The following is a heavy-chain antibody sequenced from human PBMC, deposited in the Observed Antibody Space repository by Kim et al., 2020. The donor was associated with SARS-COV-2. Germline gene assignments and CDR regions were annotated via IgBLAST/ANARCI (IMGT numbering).Heavy chain of an antibody. CDR3: ARVVVSCSGACDI. CDR2: IYYSVST. CDR1: GGSISSYY. D-gene: IGHD3-10*01. Sequence: SETLSLTCTVSGGSISSYYWSWIRHPPRKGLEWIGFIYYSVSTNYNPPPKSRVTISVDTSKNQFSLKLTSVTAADTPVYFCARVVVSCSGACDISGQVT. V-gene: IGHV4-59*13. J-gene: IGHJ3*02.